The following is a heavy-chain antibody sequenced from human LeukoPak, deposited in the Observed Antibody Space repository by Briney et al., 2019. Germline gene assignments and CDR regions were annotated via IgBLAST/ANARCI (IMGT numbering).Heavy chain of an antibody. J-gene: IGHJ4*02. CDR3: ARGDYVWGSFDY. V-gene: IGHV4-39*07. D-gene: IGHD3-16*01. CDR2: IYYSGST. Sequence: SETLSLTCTVSGDSISSSSYYWAWIRQPPGKGLEWIGSIYYSGSTNYNPSLKSRVTISVDTSKNQFSLKLSSVTAADTAVYYCARGDYVWGSFDYWGQGTLVTVSS. CDR1: GDSISSSSYY.